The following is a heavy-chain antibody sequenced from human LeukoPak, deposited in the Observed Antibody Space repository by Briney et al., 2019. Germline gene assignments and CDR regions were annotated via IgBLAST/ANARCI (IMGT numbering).Heavy chain of an antibody. D-gene: IGHD2-2*01. J-gene: IGHJ4*02. Sequence: GRSLRLSCVASRFTFSNYGMHWVRQAPGKGLEWVALIWYDGSNKYCADYVKGRFTISRDNSENTLYLQMNSLRAEDTAMYYCARDFAAMIDYWGQGTLVTVSS. CDR3: ARDFAAMIDY. CDR2: IWYDGSNK. V-gene: IGHV3-33*01. CDR1: RFTFSNYG.